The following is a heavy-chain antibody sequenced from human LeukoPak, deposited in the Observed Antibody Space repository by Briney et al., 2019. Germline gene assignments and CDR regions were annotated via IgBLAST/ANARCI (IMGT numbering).Heavy chain of an antibody. D-gene: IGHD5-12*01. CDR3: AKDRAGGYDWLYIDY. CDR1: GFTFSSYA. Sequence: GSLRLSCAASGFTFSSYAMSWVRQAPGKGLEWVSAISGSGGSTYYADSVKGRFTISRDNSKNTLYLQMNSLRAEDTAVYYCAKDRAGGYDWLYIDYWGQGTLVTVSS. V-gene: IGHV3-23*01. J-gene: IGHJ4*02. CDR2: ISGSGGST.